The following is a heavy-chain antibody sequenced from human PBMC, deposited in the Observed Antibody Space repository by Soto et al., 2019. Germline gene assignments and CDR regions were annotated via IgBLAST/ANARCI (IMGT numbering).Heavy chain of an antibody. CDR3: ARSSAGAWD. V-gene: IGHV4-61*01. D-gene: IGHD6-19*01. CDR2: IYYSGNT. J-gene: IGHJ4*02. CDR1: GGSVSSDIYF. Sequence: QVQLQESGPGLVKPSETPSLTCTVSGGSVSSDIYFWSWIRQPPGKGLEWIGYIYYSGNTNYNPSLKSRDTISVDTSKNQLSLKLNSVTAADTAVYYSARSSAGAWDWGQGTLVTVSS.